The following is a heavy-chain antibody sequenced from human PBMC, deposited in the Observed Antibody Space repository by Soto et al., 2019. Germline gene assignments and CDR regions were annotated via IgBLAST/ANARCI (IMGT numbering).Heavy chain of an antibody. D-gene: IGHD4-17*01. J-gene: IGHJ6*02. CDR3: AKEFKDSTVYGMDV. CDR2: ISYDGSNK. V-gene: IGHV3-30*18. Sequence: QVQLVESGGGVVQPGRSLRLSCAASGFTFSSYGMHWVRQAPGKGLEWVAVISYDGSNKYYADSVKGRFTISRDNSKNTLYLQMNSLRAEDTAVYYCAKEFKDSTVYGMDVWGQGTTVTVSS. CDR1: GFTFSSYG.